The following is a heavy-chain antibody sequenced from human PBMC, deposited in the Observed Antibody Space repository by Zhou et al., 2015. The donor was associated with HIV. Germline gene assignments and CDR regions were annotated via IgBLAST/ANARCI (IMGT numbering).Heavy chain of an antibody. CDR1: GGTFSGSD. J-gene: IGHJ3*02. CDR3: ARSSVNHENAFDI. V-gene: IGHV1-69*09. Sequence: QVQLVQSGTEVRKPGSSVNVSCKASGGTFSGSDISWVRQAPGQGLEWMGSITPMFEIDKYAQKFRTRLIITVDKSTSTAYMELSSLTSEDTAIYFCARSSVNHENAFDIWGQGTNVIVSP. D-gene: IGHD3-22*01. CDR2: ITPMFEID.